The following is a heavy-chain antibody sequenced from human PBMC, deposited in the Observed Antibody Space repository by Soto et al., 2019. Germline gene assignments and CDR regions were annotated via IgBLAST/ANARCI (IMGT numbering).Heavy chain of an antibody. CDR3: ARRGSSSSLYYYYGMDV. D-gene: IGHD6-6*01. J-gene: IGHJ6*02. CDR1: GGTFSSYA. V-gene: IGHV1-69*13. CDR2: IIPIFGTA. Sequence: SVKVSCKASGGTFSSYAISWVRQAPGQGLEWMGGIIPIFGTANYAQKFQGRVTITADESTSTAYMELSSLRSEDTAVYYCARRGSSSSLYYYYGMDVWRQGTPVTVSS.